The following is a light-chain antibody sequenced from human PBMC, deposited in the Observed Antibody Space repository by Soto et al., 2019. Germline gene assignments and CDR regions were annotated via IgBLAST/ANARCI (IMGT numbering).Light chain of an antibody. J-gene: IGLJ2*01. V-gene: IGLV2-14*01. CDR3: SSYTSNYTLEV. CDR1: SSDVGSYNR. CDR2: EVS. Sequence: QSALTQPASVSGSPGQWITISCTGTSSDVGSYNRVSWYQQHPGKAPKLMIYEVSNRPSGVSNRFSGSKSGNTASLTISGLQAEDEADYYCSSYTSNYTLEVFGGGTKLTVL.